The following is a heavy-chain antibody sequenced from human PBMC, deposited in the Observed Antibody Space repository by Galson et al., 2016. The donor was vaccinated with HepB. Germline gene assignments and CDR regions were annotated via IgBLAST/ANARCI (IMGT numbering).Heavy chain of an antibody. D-gene: IGHD2/OR15-2a*01. CDR2: DSMDGRRK. CDR3: AKRHEYCPPVGCSVDS. V-gene: IGHV3-30*18. Sequence: SLRLSCAASGFTFSNYGMHWVRQAPGKGLEWVAADSMDGRRKLYADSVKGRFTISRDNSNNMLYLQMSSLRVDDTAVYYCAKRHEYCPPVGCSVDSWGQGTLVSVSS. J-gene: IGHJ4*02. CDR1: GFTFSNYG.